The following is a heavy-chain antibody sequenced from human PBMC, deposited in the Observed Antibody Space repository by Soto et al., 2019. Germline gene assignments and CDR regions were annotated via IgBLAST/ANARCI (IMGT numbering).Heavy chain of an antibody. CDR1: GGTFSSYA. J-gene: IGHJ6*02. CDR2: IIPIFGTA. V-gene: IGHV1-69*13. CDR3: ASRPYYYDSRSTYYGMDV. Sequence: GASVKVSCKASGGTFSSYAISWVRQAPGQGLEWMGGIIPIFGTANYAQKFQGRVTITADESTSTAYMELSSLRSEDTAVYYCASRPYYYDSRSTYYGMDVWGQGTTVTVSS. D-gene: IGHD3-22*01.